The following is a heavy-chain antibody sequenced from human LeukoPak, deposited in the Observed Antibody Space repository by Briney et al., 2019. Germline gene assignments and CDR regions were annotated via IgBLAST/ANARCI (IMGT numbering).Heavy chain of an antibody. Sequence: GVSLRLSCAASGFTFSTYAMSWVRLGPGKGLEWVSGISGSGGSTYYADSVKGRFTSSRDNSNNTLYVQMNSLRVEDTAVYYCAKSGGLSGSGRLAMDVWGQGTTVTVSS. D-gene: IGHD3-10*01. CDR3: AKSGGLSGSGRLAMDV. CDR2: ISGSGGST. J-gene: IGHJ6*02. CDR1: GFTFSTYA. V-gene: IGHV3-23*01.